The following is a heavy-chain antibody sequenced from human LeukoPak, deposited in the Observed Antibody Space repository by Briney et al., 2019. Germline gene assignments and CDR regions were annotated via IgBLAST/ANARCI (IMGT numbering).Heavy chain of an antibody. CDR2: INHGGGT. CDR3: ARGEDGTGDYRPTYFDS. J-gene: IGHJ4*02. D-gene: IGHD4-17*01. CDR1: GGSFSDYF. V-gene: IGHV4-34*01. Sequence: SETLFLTCAVYGGSFSDYFWNWIRQTPGKGLEWIGEINHGGGTNYNPSLKSQATISVDTSKKQFSLNLTSVTAADTAVYYCARGEDGTGDYRPTYFDSWGQGTLVTVSS.